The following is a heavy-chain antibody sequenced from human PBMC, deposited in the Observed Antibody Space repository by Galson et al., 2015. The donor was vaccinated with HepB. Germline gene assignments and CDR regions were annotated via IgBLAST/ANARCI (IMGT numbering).Heavy chain of an antibody. CDR3: ARDRGGPDTDWVEWDC. D-gene: IGHD3-3*01. V-gene: IGHV4-59*12. J-gene: IGHJ4*02. CDR1: GGSISNYF. CDR2: IDYRRNT. Sequence: SETLSLTCTVSGGSISNYFWSWVRQSSGRGLEWIGYIDYRRNTVYNPSLKSRISMSVDTSKNQFSLRLTSVTAADSAVYYCARDRGGPDTDWVEWDCWGQGTLVTVSS.